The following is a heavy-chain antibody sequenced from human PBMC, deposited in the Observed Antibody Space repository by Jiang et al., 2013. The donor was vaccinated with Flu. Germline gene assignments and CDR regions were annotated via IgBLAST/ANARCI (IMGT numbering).Heavy chain of an antibody. CDR2: ISYDGSNK. CDR1: GFTFSSNG. J-gene: IGHJ4*02. Sequence: SCAASGFTFSSNGMHWVRQAPGKGLEWVALISYDGSNKYYADSVKGRFTISRDNSKNTLYLQMNSLGAEDTALYYCAKALGIQLCDYWGQGTLVTVSS. D-gene: IGHD5-18*01. CDR3: AKALGIQLCDY. V-gene: IGHV3-30*18.